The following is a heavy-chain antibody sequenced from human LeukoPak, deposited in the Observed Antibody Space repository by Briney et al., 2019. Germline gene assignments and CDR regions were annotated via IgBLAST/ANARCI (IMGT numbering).Heavy chain of an antibody. Sequence: GASVRVSCKASGYTFTNYYVHWVRQAPGQGLEWLGWVNPNTGGTNYAQKFQGRVTMTRDTSISTAYMELSRLRSDDMAIYYCTRDKYSGYDRFPYCGQGTLVTVSS. CDR3: TRDKYSGYDRFPY. CDR2: VNPNTGGT. D-gene: IGHD5-12*01. CDR1: GYTFTNYY. V-gene: IGHV1-2*02. J-gene: IGHJ4*02.